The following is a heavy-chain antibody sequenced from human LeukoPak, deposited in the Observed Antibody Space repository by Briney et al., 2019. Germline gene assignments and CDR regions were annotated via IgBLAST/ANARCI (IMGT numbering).Heavy chain of an antibody. J-gene: IGHJ4*02. D-gene: IGHD3-10*01. Sequence: GGSLRLSCVVSGISLSNYAMTWVRQAPGKGLEWVSYISERGGSTTYADSVKGRFTISRNTSLNTLYLQMNNLRAKDTAVYFCAKRGVVIRGILVIGYHQEAYHYDFWGQGVLVAVSS. CDR3: AKRGVVIRGILVIGYHQEAYHYDF. CDR2: ISERGGST. V-gene: IGHV3-23*01. CDR1: GISLSNYA.